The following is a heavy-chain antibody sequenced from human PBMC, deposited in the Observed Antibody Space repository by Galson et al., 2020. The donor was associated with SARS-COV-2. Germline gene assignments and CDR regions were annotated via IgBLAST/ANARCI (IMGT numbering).Heavy chain of an antibody. CDR2: ISAYNGNT. D-gene: IGHD1-1*01. V-gene: IGHV1-18*01. CDR3: ATSYGNSWYHH. CDR1: GYTFTSYT. Sequence: ASVKVSCKASGYTFTSYTITWVRQAPGRGLQWMGWISAYNGNTNYIEEFQDRVFMSTDTSTSTAYLQLRSLRSDDTAFYYCATSYGNSWYHHWGQGTLVTVSS. J-gene: IGHJ5*02.